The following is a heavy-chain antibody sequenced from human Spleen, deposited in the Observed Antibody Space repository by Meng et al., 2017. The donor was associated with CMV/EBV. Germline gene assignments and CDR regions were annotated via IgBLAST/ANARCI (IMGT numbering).Heavy chain of an antibody. V-gene: IGHV3-21*01. D-gene: IGHD5-18*01. Sequence: GGSLRLSCVGSRFNFSSHYMNWVRQAPGEGLEWVSSINGNGNYIYYADSVKGRFTISRDNAKNSLYLEMSSLRAEDTAVYYCARVPTGAAMAYYFDYWGQGTLVTVSS. CDR1: RFNFSSHY. CDR3: ARVPTGAAMAYYFDY. J-gene: IGHJ4*02. CDR2: INGNGNYI.